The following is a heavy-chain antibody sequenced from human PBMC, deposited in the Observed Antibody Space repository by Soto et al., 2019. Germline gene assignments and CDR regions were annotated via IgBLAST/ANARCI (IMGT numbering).Heavy chain of an antibody. CDR2: TVPAYGTA. CDR3: ARSVDVGALYYGMDV. V-gene: IGHV1-69*06. J-gene: IGHJ6*02. Sequence: SVRVSCKASGGTFRSYGINWVRPASGQGLEWMGGTVPAYGTANYAQKFQGSLTITADTSTSTAYMELSSLRYEDTAVYYCARSVDVGALYYGMDVWGQGTTVTVSS. D-gene: IGHD1-26*01. CDR1: GGTFRSYG.